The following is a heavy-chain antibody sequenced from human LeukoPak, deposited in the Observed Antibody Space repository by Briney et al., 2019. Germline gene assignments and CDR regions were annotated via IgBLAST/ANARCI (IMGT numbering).Heavy chain of an antibody. V-gene: IGHV3-9*01. CDR3: AKGGDSSWYEYYFDY. D-gene: IGHD6-13*01. Sequence: GGSLRLSCAASGFTFDDYAMHWVRQAPGKGLEWVSGISWNSGSIGYADSVKGRFTISRDNAKNSLYLQMNSLRAEDTALYYCAKGGDSSWYEYYFDYWGQGTLVTVSS. J-gene: IGHJ4*02. CDR1: GFTFDDYA. CDR2: ISWNSGSI.